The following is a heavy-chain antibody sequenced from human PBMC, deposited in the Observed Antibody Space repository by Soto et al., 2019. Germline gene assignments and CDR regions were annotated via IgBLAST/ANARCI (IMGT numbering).Heavy chain of an antibody. CDR3: AAGEASSRNLAPYYLDF. CDR1: GGSMRNYF. CDR2: IHYSGTT. J-gene: IGHJ4*02. Sequence: SETLSLTCTVSGGSMRNYFWTWIRQPPGKGLEWIGYIHYSGTTSFFPSYNPSLRSRVTISEDTSKNQFSLKLLSVTTAVTAVYFCAAGEASSRNLAPYYLDFWGQGTLVTVSS. V-gene: IGHV4-59*01. D-gene: IGHD6-13*01.